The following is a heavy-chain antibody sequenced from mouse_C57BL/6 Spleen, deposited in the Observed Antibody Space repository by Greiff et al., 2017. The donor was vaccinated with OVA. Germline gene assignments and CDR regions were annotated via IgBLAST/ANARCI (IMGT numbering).Heavy chain of an antibody. J-gene: IGHJ4*01. Sequence: QVQLQQPGAELVKPGASVKLSCKASGYTFTSYWMQWVKQRPGQGLEWIGEIDPSDSYTNYNQKFKGKATLTVDTSSSTAYMQLSSLTSEDSAVYYGARKGRSNYGAMDYWGQGTSVTVSS. CDR1: GYTFTSYW. CDR3: ARKGRSNYGAMDY. V-gene: IGHV1-50*01. CDR2: IDPSDSYT. D-gene: IGHD2-5*01.